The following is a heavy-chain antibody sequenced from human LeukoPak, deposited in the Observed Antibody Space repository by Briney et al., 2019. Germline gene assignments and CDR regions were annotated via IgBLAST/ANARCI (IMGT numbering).Heavy chain of an antibody. D-gene: IGHD3-22*01. Sequence: GESLKISCKGSGSSFTSYWIGWVRHMPGKGLEWMGIIYPGDSDTRYSPSFQGQVTISADKSISTAYLQWSSLKASDTAMYYCARRRVPGYYYDSSGYPDYWGQGTLVTVSS. CDR3: ARRRVPGYYYDSSGYPDY. J-gene: IGHJ4*02. CDR2: IYPGDSDT. CDR1: GSSFTSYW. V-gene: IGHV5-51*01.